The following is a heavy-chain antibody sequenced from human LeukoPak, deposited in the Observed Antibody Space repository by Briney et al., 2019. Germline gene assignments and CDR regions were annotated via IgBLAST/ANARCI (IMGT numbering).Heavy chain of an antibody. D-gene: IGHD2-21*01. J-gene: IGHJ6*02. Sequence: SQTLSLTCAVSGGSISSGGYSWSWIRQPPGKGLEWIGYIYHSGSTNYNPSLKSRVTISVDTSKNQFSLKLSSVTAADTAVYYCARVDAIFARNYYYGMDVWGQGTTVTVSS. CDR2: IYHSGST. CDR1: GGSISSGGYS. CDR3: ARVDAIFARNYYYGMDV. V-gene: IGHV4-30-2*01.